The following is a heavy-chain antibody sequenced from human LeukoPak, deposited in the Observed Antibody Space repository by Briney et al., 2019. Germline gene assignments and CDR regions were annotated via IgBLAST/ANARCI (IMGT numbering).Heavy chain of an antibody. CDR3: ARKAQYNGHYPLDY. V-gene: IGHV3-23*01. CDR2: TSDRGDYT. D-gene: IGHD1-7*01. J-gene: IGHJ4*02. CDR1: GFTFTSYS. Sequence: PGGSLRLSCAASGFTFTSYSMSWVRQAPGKGLEWVSGTSDRGDYTYYADSVKGRFTISRDSSKNTLFLQMNSLRAEDTALYFCARKAQYNGHYPLDYWGQGTLVTASS.